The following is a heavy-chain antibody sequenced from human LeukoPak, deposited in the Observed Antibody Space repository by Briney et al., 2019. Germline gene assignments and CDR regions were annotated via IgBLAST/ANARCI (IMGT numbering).Heavy chain of an antibody. J-gene: IGHJ6*02. CDR2: ISAGSGTI. CDR1: GFTFSSYS. V-gene: IGHV3-48*02. CDR3: ARDVRNYYGMDV. Sequence: GGSLRLSCAASGFTFSSYSMNWVRQAPGKGLEWVSDISAGSGTIYYADSVKGRFTISRDNAKNSLYLQMNTLRDEDTAVYYCARDVRNYYGMDVWGQGTTVTVSS.